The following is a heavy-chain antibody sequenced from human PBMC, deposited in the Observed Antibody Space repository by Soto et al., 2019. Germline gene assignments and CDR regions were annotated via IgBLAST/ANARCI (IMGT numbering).Heavy chain of an antibody. CDR1: GFTFNTYS. J-gene: IGHJ4*02. D-gene: IGHD6-13*01. V-gene: IGHV3-21*01. Sequence: AGGSLRLSCAASGFTFNTYSMHWVRRAPGGGLEWVASISSSGSFIYYADSVKGRFTISRDDAEKSLYLQMNSLRAEDTALYYCAREPEGIAAALDYWGQGTLVTVSS. CDR2: ISSSGSFI. CDR3: AREPEGIAAALDY.